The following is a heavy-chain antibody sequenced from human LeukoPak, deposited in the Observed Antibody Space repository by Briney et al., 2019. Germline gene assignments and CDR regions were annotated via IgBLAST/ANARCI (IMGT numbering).Heavy chain of an antibody. V-gene: IGHV3-30*18. Sequence: GGSLRLSCAASGFTFSSYGMHWVRQAPGKGLEWVAVISYDGSNKYYADSVKGRFTISRDNSKNTLYLQMNSLRAEDTAVYYCANPYGSGSYPDYWGQGTLVTVSS. CDR1: GFTFSSYG. CDR3: ANPYGSGSYPDY. D-gene: IGHD3-10*01. J-gene: IGHJ4*02. CDR2: ISYDGSNK.